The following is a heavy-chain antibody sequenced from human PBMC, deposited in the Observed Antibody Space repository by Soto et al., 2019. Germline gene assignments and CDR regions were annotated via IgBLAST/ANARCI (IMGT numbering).Heavy chain of an antibody. D-gene: IGHD3-3*01. Sequence: EVQLLESGGGLVQPGGSLRVSCAASGFTLSSYAMNWVRQAPGKGLEWVSSITGTGGNTYYADSVKGRFTSSRDNSKNMLILQMTSRRVADTAIYYCGPVYDLWRGADAFGMWGQGTMVAFSS. CDR2: ITGTGGNT. CDR3: GPVYDLWRGADAFGM. V-gene: IGHV3-23*01. J-gene: IGHJ3*02. CDR1: GFTLSSYA.